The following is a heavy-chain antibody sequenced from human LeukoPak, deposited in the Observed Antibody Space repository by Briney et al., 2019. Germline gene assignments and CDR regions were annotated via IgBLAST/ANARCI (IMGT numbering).Heavy chain of an antibody. V-gene: IGHV3-48*01. CDR2: ISSSSTI. CDR3: ARDRAMIHGAFDI. Sequence: GGSLRLSCAASGFTFSSYSMNWVRQAPGKGLEWVSYISSSSTIYYADSVKGRFTISRDNAKNSLYLQMNSLRAEDTAVYYCARDRAMIHGAFDIWGQGTMVTVSS. J-gene: IGHJ3*02. D-gene: IGHD3-22*01. CDR1: GFTFSSYS.